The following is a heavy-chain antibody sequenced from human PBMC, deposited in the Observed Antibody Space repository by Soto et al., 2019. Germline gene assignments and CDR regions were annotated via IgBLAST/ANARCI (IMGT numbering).Heavy chain of an antibody. V-gene: IGHV3-21*01. Sequence: EVQLVESGGGLVKPGGSLRLSCAASGFTFSSHSMNWVRQAPGKGLEWVSSISSSSSYIYYADSVKGRFTISRDNAKNSLYLQVNSLRAEDTAGYYCAREGIAAALDYWGQGTLVTVSS. CDR1: GFTFSSHS. CDR2: ISSSSSYI. D-gene: IGHD6-13*01. J-gene: IGHJ4*02. CDR3: AREGIAAALDY.